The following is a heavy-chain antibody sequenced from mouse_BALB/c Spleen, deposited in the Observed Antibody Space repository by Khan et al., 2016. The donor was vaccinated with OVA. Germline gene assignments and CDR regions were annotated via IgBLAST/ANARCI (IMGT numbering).Heavy chain of an antibody. Sequence: VQLQQSGIELVRPGASVKLSCKASGYTFTNYWINWVKQRPGQGLEWIGNIYPSDSYTNYNQKFKDKATLTVDKSSSTAYMQLSSPTSEDSAVYYCTRGGVDGSAFAYWGQGTLVTVSA. CDR2: IYPSDSYT. J-gene: IGHJ3*01. CDR1: GYTFTNYW. V-gene: IGHV1-69*02. D-gene: IGHD2-3*01. CDR3: TRGGVDGSAFAY.